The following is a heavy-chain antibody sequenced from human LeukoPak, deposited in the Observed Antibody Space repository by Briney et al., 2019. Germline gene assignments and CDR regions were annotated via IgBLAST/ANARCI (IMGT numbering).Heavy chain of an antibody. CDR1: GGSFSGYY. D-gene: IGHD1-1*01. CDR2: INHSGST. Sequence: SETLSLTCAVYGGSFSGYYWSWIRQPPGKGLEWIGEINHSGSTNYNPSLKSRVTISVDTSKNQFSLKLSSVTAADTAVYYCARHRATYFDYWGQGTLVTVSS. CDR3: ARHRATYFDY. J-gene: IGHJ4*02. V-gene: IGHV4-34*01.